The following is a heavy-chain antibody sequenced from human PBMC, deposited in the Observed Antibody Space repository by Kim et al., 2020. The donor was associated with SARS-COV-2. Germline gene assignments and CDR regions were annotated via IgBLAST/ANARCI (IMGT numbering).Heavy chain of an antibody. J-gene: IGHJ3*01. D-gene: IGHD3-3*01. V-gene: IGHV3-33*01. CDR2: MRAAESRK. Sequence: GGSLRLSCVASGFTFSPFAMRWVRQAPGKGLKWVAVMRAAESRKYYAESVKDRFSVSRDNSKKTLYLQMNSLRAEDTAMYYCARNFGVANMIGDVSGLGTMVTVSP. CDR3: ARNFGVANMIGDV. CDR1: GFTFSPFA.